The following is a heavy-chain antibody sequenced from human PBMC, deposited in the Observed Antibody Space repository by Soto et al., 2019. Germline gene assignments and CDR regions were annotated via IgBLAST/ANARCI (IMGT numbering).Heavy chain of an antibody. D-gene: IGHD4-17*01. CDR3: ASSTTAAEYFQH. J-gene: IGHJ1*01. V-gene: IGHV1-69*13. Sequence: SVKVSCKASGCTFSSYAISCVRQAPGQGLEWMGGIIPIFGTANYAQKFQGRVTITADESTSTAYMELSSLRSEDTAVYYCASSTTAAEYFQHWGQGTLVTVSS. CDR1: GCTFSSYA. CDR2: IIPIFGTA.